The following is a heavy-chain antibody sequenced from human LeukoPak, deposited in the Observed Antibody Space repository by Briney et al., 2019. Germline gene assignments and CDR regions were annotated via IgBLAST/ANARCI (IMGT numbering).Heavy chain of an antibody. V-gene: IGHV1-2*02. CDR3: ARDAGWDFWSGAKGPYFDY. CDR2: INPNSGGT. J-gene: IGHJ4*02. D-gene: IGHD3-3*01. Sequence: ASVKVSCKASGYTFTGYYMHWVRQAPGQGLEWMGWINPNSGGTNYAQKFQGRVTMTRHTSISTAYMELSRLRSDDTAVYYCARDAGWDFWSGAKGPYFDYWGQGTLVTVSS. CDR1: GYTFTGYY.